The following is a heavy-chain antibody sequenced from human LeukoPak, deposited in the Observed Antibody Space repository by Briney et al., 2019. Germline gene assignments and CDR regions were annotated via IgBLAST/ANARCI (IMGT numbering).Heavy chain of an antibody. V-gene: IGHV4-59*08. CDR2: IYYSGIN. D-gene: IGHD5-12*01. CDR3: ARQGGSVLHYSDY. CDR1: GGAISSYY. Sequence: SETLSLTCTVSGGAISSYYWSWIRQSPVKGLEWIGYIYYSGINKYNPSLKSRVTISVDTSQNQFSLNLRSVTAADTAVYYCARQGGSVLHYSDYWGQGTLVTVSS. J-gene: IGHJ4*02.